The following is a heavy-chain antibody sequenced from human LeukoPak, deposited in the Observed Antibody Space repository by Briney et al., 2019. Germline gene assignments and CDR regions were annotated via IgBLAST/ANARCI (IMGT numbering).Heavy chain of an antibody. CDR2: INPNSGGT. CDR3: ARKSGCTGGVCLYYFDY. D-gene: IGHD2-8*02. CDR1: GYTFTSYY. V-gene: IGHV1-2*02. Sequence: GASVKVSCKASGYTFTSYYMHWVRQAPGQGLEWMGWINPNSGGTNYAQKFQGRVTMTRDTSISTAYMELSRLRSDDTAVYYCARKSGCTGGVCLYYFDYWGQGTLVTVSS. J-gene: IGHJ4*02.